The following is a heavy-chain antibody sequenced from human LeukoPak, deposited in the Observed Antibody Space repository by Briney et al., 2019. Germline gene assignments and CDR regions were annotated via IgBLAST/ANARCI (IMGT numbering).Heavy chain of an antibody. Sequence: GRSLRLSCAVSGFSVSSSYMNWVRQAPGKGVEWVSVIYSGGRIFYADSVKGRFTISRDNSKNTLFLQMSSLRVEDTALYYCARDPAGGTYRSHLLHWGLGTLVTVSS. V-gene: IGHV3-53*01. CDR3: ARDPAGGTYRSHLLH. CDR1: GFSVSSSY. J-gene: IGHJ1*01. D-gene: IGHD1-1*01. CDR2: IYSGGRI.